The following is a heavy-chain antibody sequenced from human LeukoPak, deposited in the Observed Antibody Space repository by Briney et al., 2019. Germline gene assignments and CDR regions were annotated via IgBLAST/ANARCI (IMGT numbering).Heavy chain of an antibody. CDR3: AKDPDTAGQRWLHPLDY. J-gene: IGHJ4*02. V-gene: IGHV3-30*02. D-gene: IGHD5-24*01. Sequence: PGGSLRLSCAASGFTFSSYGMHWVRQAPGKGLEWVAFIRYDGSNKYYADSVKGRFTISRDNSKNTLYLQMNSLRAEETAVYYCAKDPDTAGQRWLHPLDYWGQGTLVTVSS. CDR1: GFTFSSYG. CDR2: IRYDGSNK.